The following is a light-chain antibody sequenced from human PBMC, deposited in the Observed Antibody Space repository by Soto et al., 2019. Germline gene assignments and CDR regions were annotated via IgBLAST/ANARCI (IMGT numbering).Light chain of an antibody. CDR2: GAS. J-gene: IGKJ2*01. CDR3: QQYNNSPEYT. V-gene: IGKV3-20*01. Sequence: EIVLTQSPGTLSLSPGERATLSCRASQSVSSSYLAWYQQQPGQAPRLLIYGASNRATGIPDRFSGSGSGKDFTLTISRLYPEDFAVYFCQQYNNSPEYTFGQGTKLEIK. CDR1: QSVSSSY.